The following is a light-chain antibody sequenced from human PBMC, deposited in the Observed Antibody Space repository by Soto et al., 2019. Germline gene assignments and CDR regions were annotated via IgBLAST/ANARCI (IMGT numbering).Light chain of an antibody. Sequence: EILMTQSPAALSVSPGERASLSCRASQSVNTNLAWYQQKPGQAPRLLIYEASRRATGIPARFSGSGSGTDFTLTISSLQSEDVAIYYCQQYKKWPPLTFGGGTKVDIK. V-gene: IGKV3-15*01. CDR1: QSVNTN. CDR3: QQYKKWPPLT. CDR2: EAS. J-gene: IGKJ4*01.